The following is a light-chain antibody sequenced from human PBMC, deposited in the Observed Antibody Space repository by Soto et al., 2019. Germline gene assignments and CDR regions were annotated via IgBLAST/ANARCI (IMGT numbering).Light chain of an antibody. V-gene: IGLV2-14*03. CDR1: SSDVGGYNF. J-gene: IGLJ3*02. CDR3: SSYTSVNTVL. Sequence: QSALTQPASVSGSPGQSITISCTGTSSDVGGYNFVSWYQQHPGKAPKLMIYDVTYRPSGVSNRFSGSKSGNTASLTISGLQAEDEADYYCSSYTSVNTVLFGGGTKLTVL. CDR2: DVT.